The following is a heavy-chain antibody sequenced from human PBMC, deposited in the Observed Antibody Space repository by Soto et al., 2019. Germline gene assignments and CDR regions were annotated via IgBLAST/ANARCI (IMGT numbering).Heavy chain of an antibody. D-gene: IGHD3-16*01. J-gene: IGHJ3*01. V-gene: IGHV5-51*01. CDR2: IVPIDSDT. CDR1: GYTFTRNW. CDR3: ATPGGRSLNAFDV. Sequence: XESLKSSCMGSGYTFTRNWIGSGRQMPGKGLEWMGIIVPIDSDTRYSPSSQGQVTITADNSLSTAYLQWSSLKASDTAIYYGATPGGRSLNAFDVSGKGTMVTVSS.